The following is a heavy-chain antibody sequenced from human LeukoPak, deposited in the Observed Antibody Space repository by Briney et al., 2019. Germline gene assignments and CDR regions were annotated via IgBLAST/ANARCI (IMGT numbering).Heavy chain of an antibody. Sequence: GGSLRLSCAASGFTFSDYYMSWIRQAPGKGLEWVSYISSSGSSIYYADSVKGRFTISRDNAKNSLYLQMNSLRAEDTAVYYCARDTGSWYRDNWFDPWGQGTLVTVSS. CDR1: GFTFSDYY. V-gene: IGHV3-11*01. CDR3: ARDTGSWYRDNWFDP. J-gene: IGHJ5*02. CDR2: ISSSGSSI. D-gene: IGHD6-13*01.